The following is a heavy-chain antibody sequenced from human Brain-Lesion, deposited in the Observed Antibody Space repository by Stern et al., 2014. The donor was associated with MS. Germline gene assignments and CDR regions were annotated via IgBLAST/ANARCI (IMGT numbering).Heavy chain of an antibody. CDR2: IWPGDSDT. D-gene: IGHD6-6*01. CDR3: ARRGDSSSSGFDY. Sequence: EVQLVQSGAEVKKPGESLKISCKGSGYRFTSNWIGWVRKMPGKGLEWVGIIWPGDSDTRYSPSFQGQFTISADKSISTSYLQWSSLQASDTAMYYCARRGDSSSSGFDYWGQGTLVIVSS. CDR1: GYRFTSNW. V-gene: IGHV5-51*01. J-gene: IGHJ4*02.